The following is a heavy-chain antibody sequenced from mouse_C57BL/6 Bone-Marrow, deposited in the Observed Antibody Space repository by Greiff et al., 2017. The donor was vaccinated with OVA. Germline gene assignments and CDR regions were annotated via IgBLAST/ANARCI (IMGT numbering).Heavy chain of an antibody. V-gene: IGHV1-81*01. D-gene: IGHD1-1*02. CDR3: ARWGGYFDY. J-gene: IGHJ2*01. CDR1: GYTFTSYG. CDR2: IYPRSGNT. Sequence: QVQLKESGAELARPGASVQLSCKASGYTFTSYGISWVKQRTGQGLEWIGEIYPRSGNTYYNEKFKGKATLTADKSSSTAYMELRSLTSEDSAVYFCARWGGYFDYWGQGTTLTVSS.